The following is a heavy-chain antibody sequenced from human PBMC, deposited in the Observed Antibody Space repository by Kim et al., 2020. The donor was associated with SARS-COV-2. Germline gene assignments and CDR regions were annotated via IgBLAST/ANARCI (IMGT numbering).Heavy chain of an antibody. J-gene: IGHJ2*01. Sequence: SLKSRVTMSVDTSKNQFSLKLSSVTAADTAVYYCARDCPVAQGCYWYFDLWGRGTLVTVSS. V-gene: IGHV4-4*07. CDR3: ARDCPVAQGCYWYFDL. D-gene: IGHD6-19*01.